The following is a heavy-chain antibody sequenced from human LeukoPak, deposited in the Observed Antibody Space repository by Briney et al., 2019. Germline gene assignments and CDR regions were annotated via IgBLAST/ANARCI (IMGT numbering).Heavy chain of an antibody. V-gene: IGHV4-59*01. Sequence: SGTLSLTCTVSGGSISSYYWNWIRQPPGKGLEWIGYIYNSVRTNYNPSLKSRVTISVDTSKNQLSLKLSSVTAADTAVYFCVRDLVATIDHYYYGIDVWGQGTTVTVSS. CDR1: GGSISSYY. J-gene: IGHJ6*02. D-gene: IGHD5-12*01. CDR2: IYNSVRT. CDR3: VRDLVATIDHYYYGIDV.